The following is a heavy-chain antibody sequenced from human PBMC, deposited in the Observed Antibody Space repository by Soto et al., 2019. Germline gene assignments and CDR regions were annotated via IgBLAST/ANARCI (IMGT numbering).Heavy chain of an antibody. J-gene: IGHJ4*02. Sequence: PSETLSLTCTVSGGSISSGDYYWSWIRQPPGKGLEWIGYIYYSGSTYYNPSLKSRVTISVDTSKNQFSLKLSSVTAADTAVYYCASYPRDGYNSKTLDYWGQGTLVTVSS. CDR2: IYYSGST. CDR3: ASYPRDGYNSKTLDY. CDR1: GGSISSGDYY. D-gene: IGHD5-12*01. V-gene: IGHV4-30-4*01.